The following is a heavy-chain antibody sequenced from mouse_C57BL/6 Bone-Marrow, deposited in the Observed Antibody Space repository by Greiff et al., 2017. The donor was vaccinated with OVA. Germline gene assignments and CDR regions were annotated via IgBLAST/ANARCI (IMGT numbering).Heavy chain of an antibody. V-gene: IGHV1-81*01. CDR3: ARRLDY. Sequence: QVQLQQPGAELVKPGASVKLSCKASGYTFTSYWMHWVKQRPGRGLEWIGEIYPRSGNTYYNEKFKGKATLTADKSSSTAYMELRSLTSEDSAVYFCARRLDYWGQGTTLTVSS. CDR2: IYPRSGNT. J-gene: IGHJ2*01. CDR1: GYTFTSYW.